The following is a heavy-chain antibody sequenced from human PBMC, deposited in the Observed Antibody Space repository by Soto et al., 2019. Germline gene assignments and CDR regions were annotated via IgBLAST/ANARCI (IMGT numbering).Heavy chain of an antibody. V-gene: IGHV1-46*01. CDR3: ARDREGWVRGRPGIAAAFYAFDI. J-gene: IGHJ3*02. CDR2: INPSGGST. D-gene: IGHD6-13*01. CDR1: GYTFTSYY. Sequence: ASVKVSCKASGYTFTSYYMHWVRQAPGQGLEWMGIINPSGGSTSYAQKFQGRVTMTRDTSTSTVYMELSSLRSEDTAVYYCARDREGWVRGRPGIAAAFYAFDIWGQGTMVTVS.